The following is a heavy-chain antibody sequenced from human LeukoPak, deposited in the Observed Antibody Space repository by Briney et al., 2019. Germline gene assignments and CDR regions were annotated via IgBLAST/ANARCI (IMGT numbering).Heavy chain of an antibody. Sequence: GESLKISCKASGYSFTNYWIGWVRQIPGQGLEWMGIIYPADSDVRYSPSFQGQVTISADKSISTAYLQWRSLKASDTAIYCCARPSEAGRIPLTATAFDLWGEGVLVTVSS. J-gene: IGHJ4*02. CDR2: IYPADSDV. D-gene: IGHD2-21*02. CDR1: GYSFTNYW. V-gene: IGHV5-51*01. CDR3: ARPSEAGRIPLTATAFDL.